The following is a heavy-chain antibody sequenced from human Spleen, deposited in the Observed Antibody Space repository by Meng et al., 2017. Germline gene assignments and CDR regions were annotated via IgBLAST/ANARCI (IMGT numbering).Heavy chain of an antibody. CDR2: ISYSGDST. CDR1: GFTFTTSG. V-gene: IGHV3-23*01. CDR3: AKDYGVNY. Sequence: EVQLLESGGGLVQPGGSMRLSCAASGFTFTTSGMSWVRQAPGKGLEWVSSISYSGDSTYYADSVKGRFTISRDDSKSTVYLQMNSLRAEDTAVYYCAKDYGVNYWGQGALVTVSS. J-gene: IGHJ4*02. D-gene: IGHD4-17*01.